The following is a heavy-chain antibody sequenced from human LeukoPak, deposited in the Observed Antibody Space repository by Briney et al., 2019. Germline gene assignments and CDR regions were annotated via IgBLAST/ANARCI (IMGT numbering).Heavy chain of an antibody. Sequence: GESLKISCQASGFSFTTYWIAWVRQMPGKGLEWMGIIYPDDSETNYSPSFQGQVSMSVDKSITTAYLQWSSLKASDTAIYYCARQAYGSHFDAFDIWGQGTMVTVSS. D-gene: IGHD3-22*01. CDR2: IYPDDSET. J-gene: IGHJ3*02. V-gene: IGHV5-51*01. CDR1: GFSFTTYW. CDR3: ARQAYGSHFDAFDI.